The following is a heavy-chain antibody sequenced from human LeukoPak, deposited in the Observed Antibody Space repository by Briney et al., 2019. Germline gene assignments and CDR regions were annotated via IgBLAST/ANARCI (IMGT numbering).Heavy chain of an antibody. CDR1: GDSLSSHY. V-gene: IGHV4-34*01. CDR2: INHSGST. CDR3: ARGRGYCSSTSCYRGYYYYYMDV. D-gene: IGHD2-2*01. Sequence: PSETLSLTCTVSGDSLSSHYWSWIRQPPGKGLEWIGEINHSGSTNYNPSLKSRVTISVDTSKNQFSLKLSSVTAADTAVYYCARGRGYCSSTSCYRGYYYYYMDVWGKGTTVTVSS. J-gene: IGHJ6*03.